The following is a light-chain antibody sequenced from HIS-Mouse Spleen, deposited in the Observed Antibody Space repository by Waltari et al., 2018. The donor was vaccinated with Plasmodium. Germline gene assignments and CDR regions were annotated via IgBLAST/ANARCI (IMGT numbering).Light chain of an antibody. CDR3: NSRDSSGNHWV. J-gene: IGLJ3*02. V-gene: IGLV3-19*01. CDR2: GKN. CDR1: SLRRYY. Sequence: QGDSLRRYYASWYQQKQGQAPVLVIYGKNNRPSGIPDRFSGSSSGNTASLTITGAQAEDEADYYCNSRDSSGNHWVFGGGTKLTVL.